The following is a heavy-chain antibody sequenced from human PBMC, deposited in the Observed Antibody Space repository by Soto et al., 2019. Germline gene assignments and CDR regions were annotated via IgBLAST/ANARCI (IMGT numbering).Heavy chain of an antibody. CDR2: ISGSGGST. D-gene: IGHD2-21*02. J-gene: IGHJ4*02. V-gene: IGHV3-23*01. CDR1: GFTFSNYA. Sequence: PGGSLRLSCAASGFTFSNYAMNWVRQAPGKGLEWVSAISGSGGSTYYADSVKGRFTISRDNSKNTLYVQMNSLRAEDTAVYYCVRAAYCGGGCYLVGYYVHYWGQGTLVTVSS. CDR3: VRAAYCGGGCYLVGYYVHY.